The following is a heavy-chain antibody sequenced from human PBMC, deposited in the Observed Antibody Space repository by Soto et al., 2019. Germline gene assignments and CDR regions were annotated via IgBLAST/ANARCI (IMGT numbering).Heavy chain of an antibody. CDR2: IYYSGST. CDR3: ARHPGNYVFFTMSPTEYYTLV. Sequence: PSETLSITCTVSGGSISSSSYYWGWIRQPPGKGLEWIGSIYYSGSTYYNPSLKSRVTISVDTSKNQFSLKLSSVTAADTAVYYCARHPGNYVFFTMSPTEYYTLVSGKAPTVTVS. J-gene: IGHJ6*03. V-gene: IGHV4-39*01. D-gene: IGHD3-10*01. CDR1: GGSISSSSYY.